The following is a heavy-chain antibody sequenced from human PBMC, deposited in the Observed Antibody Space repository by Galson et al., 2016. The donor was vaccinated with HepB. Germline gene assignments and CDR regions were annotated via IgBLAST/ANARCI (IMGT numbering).Heavy chain of an antibody. V-gene: IGHV3-23*01. CDR2: ISGSGANT. J-gene: IGHJ1*01. CDR3: VADLSGREDF. D-gene: IGHD5-12*01. CDR1: GFTFSSYA. Sequence: SLRLSCAASGFTFSSYAMTWVRQAPGKGLEWVSDISGSGANTYYADSVKGRFTISRDNSKNTLYLQMNSLRAEDAALYYCVADLSGREDFWGQGTLVTVSS.